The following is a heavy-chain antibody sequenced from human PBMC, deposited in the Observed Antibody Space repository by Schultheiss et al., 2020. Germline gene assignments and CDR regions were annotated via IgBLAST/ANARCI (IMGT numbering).Heavy chain of an antibody. V-gene: IGHV3-30-3*01. CDR1: GFTFSSYA. Sequence: GGSLRLSCAASGFTFSSYAMHWVRQAPGKGLEWVAVISYDGSNKYYADSVKGRFTISRDNSKNTLYLQMNSLRAEDTAVYYCARWDYGSGSSYFDYWGQGTLVNVYS. J-gene: IGHJ4*02. D-gene: IGHD3-10*01. CDR3: ARWDYGSGSSYFDY. CDR2: ISYDGSNK.